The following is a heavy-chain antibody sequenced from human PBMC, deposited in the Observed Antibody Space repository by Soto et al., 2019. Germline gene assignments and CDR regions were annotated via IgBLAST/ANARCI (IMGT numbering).Heavy chain of an antibody. D-gene: IGHD2-15*01. V-gene: IGHV4-59*08. Sequence: PSETLSLTCTVSGGSISSYYWSGIRQPPGKGLEWIGYIYYSGSTNYNPSLKSRVTISVDTSKNQFSLKLSSVTAADTAVYYCARSIVARRINWFDPWGQGTLVTAPQ. CDR1: GGSISSYY. J-gene: IGHJ5*02. CDR3: ARSIVARRINWFDP. CDR2: IYYSGST.